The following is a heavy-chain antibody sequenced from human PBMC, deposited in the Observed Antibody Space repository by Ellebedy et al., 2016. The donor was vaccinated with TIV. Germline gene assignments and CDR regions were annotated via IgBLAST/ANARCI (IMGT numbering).Heavy chain of an antibody. J-gene: IGHJ2*01. CDR2: ISVSSTTI. Sequence: GESLKISCAASRFTFSNYNINWVRQAPGKGLEWVSYISVSSTTIYYADSVKGRFTISRDNAKNSLYLQMNSLRDEDTAVYYCARGNWGSGWYFDLWGRGTLVTVSS. V-gene: IGHV3-48*02. CDR1: RFTFSNYN. D-gene: IGHD7-27*01. CDR3: ARGNWGSGWYFDL.